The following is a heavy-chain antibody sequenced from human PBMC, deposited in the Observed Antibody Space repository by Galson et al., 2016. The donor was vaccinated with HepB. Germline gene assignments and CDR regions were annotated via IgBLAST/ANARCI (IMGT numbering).Heavy chain of an antibody. V-gene: IGHV4-34*01. CDR2: INRRGRT. J-gene: IGHJ5*02. Sequence: TLSLTCGVFDGSLSDYSWSWIRQSPGKGLEWIGEINRRGRTNYSPSPESRVSMSVDPSKEQFSLEVNSVTAADTAVYYCARGGFCTGGSCPWPDWFDPWGQGTLVTVSS. D-gene: IGHD2-15*01. CDR1: DGSLSDYS. CDR3: ARGGFCTGGSCPWPDWFDP.